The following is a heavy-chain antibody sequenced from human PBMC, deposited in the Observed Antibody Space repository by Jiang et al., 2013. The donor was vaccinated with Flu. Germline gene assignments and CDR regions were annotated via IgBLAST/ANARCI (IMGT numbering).Heavy chain of an antibody. V-gene: IGHV4-38-2*02. CDR3: ARCQTGYSSMPEAFDI. J-gene: IGHJ3*02. Sequence: PGLVKPSETLSLTCTVSGYSISSGYYWGWIRQPPGKGLEWIGSIYHSGSTYYNPSLKSRVTISVDTSKNQFSLKLSSVTAADTAVYYCARCQTGYSSMPEAFDIWGQGTMVTVSS. D-gene: IGHD6-19*01. CDR2: IYHSGST. CDR1: GYSISSGYY.